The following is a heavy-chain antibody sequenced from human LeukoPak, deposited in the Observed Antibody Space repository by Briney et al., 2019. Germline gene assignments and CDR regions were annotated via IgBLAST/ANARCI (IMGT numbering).Heavy chain of an antibody. V-gene: IGHV3-23*01. CDR2: IGGSGDST. CDR1: GFTFSNSV. Sequence: GGSLRLSCAASGFTFSNSVMGWVRQAPGKGLEWVTAIGGSGDSTYYADSVTGRFTISRDNSKNTLYLQMNSLRAEDTALYYCAKLPTGYPNWFDPWGQGTLVTVSS. D-gene: IGHD3-9*01. J-gene: IGHJ5*02. CDR3: AKLPTGYPNWFDP.